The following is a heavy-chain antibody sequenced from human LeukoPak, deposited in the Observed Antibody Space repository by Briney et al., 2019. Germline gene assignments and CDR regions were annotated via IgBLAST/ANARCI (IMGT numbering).Heavy chain of an antibody. Sequence: SETLSLTCAVSGGPFSGYFWSWIRQSSGKGLDWIGEIHNSGTTNYNPSLNSRVTISADTSKHQFYLNLSSVTAADTAVYYCARGYYYNLGSFTFDFWGQGTLVTVSS. CDR1: GGPFSGYF. CDR3: ARGYYYNLGSFTFDF. CDR2: IHNSGTT. D-gene: IGHD3-10*01. V-gene: IGHV4-34*01. J-gene: IGHJ4*02.